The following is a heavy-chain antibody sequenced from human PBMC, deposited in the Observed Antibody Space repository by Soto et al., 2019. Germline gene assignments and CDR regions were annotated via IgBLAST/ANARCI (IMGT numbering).Heavy chain of an antibody. CDR1: GFTFDDYA. Sequence: EVQLVESGGGLVQPGRSLRLSCAASGFTFDDYAMHWVRQAPGKGLEWVSGISWNSGSIGYADSVKGRFTISRDNAKNSLYLQMNSLRAEDTALYYCAKDIEQLAYHDYWGQGTLVTVSS. CDR2: ISWNSGSI. CDR3: AKDIEQLAYHDY. J-gene: IGHJ4*02. D-gene: IGHD6-6*01. V-gene: IGHV3-9*01.